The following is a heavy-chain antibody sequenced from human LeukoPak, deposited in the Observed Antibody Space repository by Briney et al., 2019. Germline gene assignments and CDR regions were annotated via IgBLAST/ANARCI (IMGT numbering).Heavy chain of an antibody. CDR1: GGTFSSYA. CDR3: ARGDHDSSGYYLAEYFQH. V-gene: IGHV1-69*05. J-gene: IGHJ1*01. D-gene: IGHD3-22*01. CDR2: IIPIFGTA. Sequence: ASVKVSCEASGGTFSSYAISWVRQAPGQGLEWMGRIIPIFGTANYAQKFQGRVTITTDESTSTAYMELSSLRSEDTAVYYCARGDHDSSGYYLAEYFQHWGQGTLVTVSS.